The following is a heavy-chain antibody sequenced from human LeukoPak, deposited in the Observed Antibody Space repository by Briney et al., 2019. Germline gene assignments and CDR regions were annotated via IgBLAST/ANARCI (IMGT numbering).Heavy chain of an antibody. CDR3: AKRDLYGSGSYYVY. J-gene: IGHJ4*02. Sequence: AGGSLRLSCAASGCTFSTYAMSWVRQPPGKGPEWVSTISSSGGSTYYRDSVKGRFTISRDNPKNTLYLQMNSLRAEDTAVYSCAKRDLYGSGSYYVYWGQGTLVTVSS. CDR2: ISSSGGST. CDR1: GCTFSTYA. V-gene: IGHV3-23*01. D-gene: IGHD3-10*01.